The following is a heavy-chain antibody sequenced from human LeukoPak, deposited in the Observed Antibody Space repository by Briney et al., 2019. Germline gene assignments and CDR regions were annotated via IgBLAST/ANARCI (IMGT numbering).Heavy chain of an antibody. J-gene: IGHJ4*02. Sequence: PGGSLRLSCAASGFTFSSFAMSWVRRAPGKGLEWVSSISGSGGATYYADSVKGRFTISRGNSKNTLFLQMNSLRAEDTAVYYCARRIDWSHDYWGQGTLVTVSS. D-gene: IGHD3-9*01. CDR1: GFTFSSFA. CDR2: ISGSGGAT. CDR3: ARRIDWSHDY. V-gene: IGHV3-23*01.